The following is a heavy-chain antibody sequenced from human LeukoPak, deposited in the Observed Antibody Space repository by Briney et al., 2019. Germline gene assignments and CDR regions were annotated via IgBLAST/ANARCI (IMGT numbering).Heavy chain of an antibody. Sequence: GGSLRLSCAASGFTFSSYAMSWVRQAPGKGLEWVSAISGSGGSTYYADSVKGRFTISRDNSKNTLYLQMNSLRAEDTAVYYCAKGDSGDCYSNWFDPWGQGTLVTVSS. J-gene: IGHJ5*02. CDR2: ISGSGGST. V-gene: IGHV3-23*01. CDR1: GFTFSSYA. CDR3: AKGDSGDCYSNWFDP. D-gene: IGHD2-21*02.